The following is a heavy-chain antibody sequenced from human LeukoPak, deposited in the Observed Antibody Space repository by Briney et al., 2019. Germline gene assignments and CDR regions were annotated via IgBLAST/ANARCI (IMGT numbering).Heavy chain of an antibody. D-gene: IGHD3-22*01. V-gene: IGHV3-30-3*01. CDR3: ARRYYYDSSGYYFDY. CDR2: TSYDGSNK. CDR1: GFSFSNSA. J-gene: IGHJ4*02. Sequence: GGSLRLSCAASGFSFSNSAMHWVRQAPGKGLEWVALTSYDGSNKFYADSVKGRFTISRDNSKNTLYLQMNSLRAEDTAVYYCARRYYYDSSGYYFDYWGQGTLVTVSS.